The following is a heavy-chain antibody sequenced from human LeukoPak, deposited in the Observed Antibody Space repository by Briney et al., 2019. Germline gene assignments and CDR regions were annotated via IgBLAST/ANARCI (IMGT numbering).Heavy chain of an antibody. D-gene: IGHD2-15*01. V-gene: IGHV4-34*01. Sequence: SETLSLTCAVYGGTFSGYYWSWIRQPPGKGLEWIGEINHSGSTNYNPSLKSRVTISVATSKNQFSLKLSSVTAADTAVYYCARGPRIVVAANNWFDPWGQGTLVTVSS. J-gene: IGHJ5*02. CDR1: GGTFSGYY. CDR3: ARGPRIVVAANNWFDP. CDR2: INHSGST.